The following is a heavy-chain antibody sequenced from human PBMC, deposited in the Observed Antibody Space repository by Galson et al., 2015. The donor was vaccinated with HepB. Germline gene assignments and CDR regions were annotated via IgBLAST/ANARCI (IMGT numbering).Heavy chain of an antibody. CDR2: IIPIFGTA. V-gene: IGHV1-69*13. CDR3: ARGRAEIVGATYGWFDP. Sequence: SVKVSCKASGGTFSSYAISWVRQAPGQGLEWMGGIIPIFGTANYAQKFQGRVTITADESRSTAYMELSSLRSEDTAVYYCARGRAEIVGATYGWFDPWGQGTLVTVSS. CDR1: GGTFSSYA. J-gene: IGHJ5*02. D-gene: IGHD1-26*01.